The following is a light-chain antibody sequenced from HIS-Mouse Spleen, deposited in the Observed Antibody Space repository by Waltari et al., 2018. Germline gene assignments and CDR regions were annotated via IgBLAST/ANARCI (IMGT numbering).Light chain of an antibody. V-gene: IGLV3-25*03. CDR2: KDR. J-gene: IGLJ2*01. CDR3: QSADSSGTYAV. CDR1: ALPKQY. Sequence: SYELTQPPSVSVSPGQTARITCSGDALPKQYAYWYQQKPGQAPVLVIYKDRERPSGIPERFSGSSSGTTVTLTISGVQAEDEADYYCQSADSSGTYAVFGGGTKLTVL.